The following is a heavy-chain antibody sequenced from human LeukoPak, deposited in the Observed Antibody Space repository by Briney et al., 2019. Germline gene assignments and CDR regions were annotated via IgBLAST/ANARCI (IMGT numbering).Heavy chain of an antibody. CDR3: ARDDILTGYVLDY. V-gene: IGHV4-59*12. D-gene: IGHD3-9*01. Sequence: SETLSLTCTVSGGSISSYYWSWIRQSPGKGLECIGYIHYTGSTNYNPSLKSRVTISVETSKNQFSLKLSSVTAADTAVYYCARDDILTGYVLDYWGQGTLVTVSS. CDR2: IHYTGST. CDR1: GGSISSYY. J-gene: IGHJ4*02.